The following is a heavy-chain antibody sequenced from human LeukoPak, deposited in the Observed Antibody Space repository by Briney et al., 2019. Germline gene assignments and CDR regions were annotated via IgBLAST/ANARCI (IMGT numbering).Heavy chain of an antibody. CDR2: ISGSGGST. V-gene: IGHV3-23*01. J-gene: IGHJ6*01. D-gene: IGHD2-2*01. CDR3: EKRKSVVVPDALDV. CDR1: VFTFSIYA. Sequence: GGSLRLSCASSVFTFSIYAVSGVRQAPGKVLEGVSAISGSGGSTYYADSVKGLFTISRDNSKNMLYLQMNIRRAEDTVVYYCEKRKSVVVPDALDVWGKGKPVTMSS.